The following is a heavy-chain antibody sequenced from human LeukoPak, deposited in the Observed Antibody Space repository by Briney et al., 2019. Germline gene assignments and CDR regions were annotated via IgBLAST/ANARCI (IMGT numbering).Heavy chain of an antibody. CDR1: GGSISSSNW. V-gene: IGHV4-4*02. CDR2: IYHSGST. CDR3: AREGDKYYYDSSGYYLSY. J-gene: IGHJ4*02. Sequence: SETLSLTCAVSGGSISSSNWWSWVRQPPGKGLEWIGEIYHSGSTNYNPSLKSRVTISVDKSKNQFSLKLSSVTAADTAVYYCAREGDKYYYDSSGYYLSYWGQGTLVTVSS. D-gene: IGHD3-22*01.